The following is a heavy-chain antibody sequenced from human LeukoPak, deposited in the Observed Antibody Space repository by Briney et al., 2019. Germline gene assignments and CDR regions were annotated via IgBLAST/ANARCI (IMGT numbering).Heavy chain of an antibody. Sequence: GASVKVSCKASGYTFTSYGISWVRQAPGQGLEWMGRIIPIFGTANYAQKFQGRVTITTDESTSTAYMELSSLRSEDTAVYYCAVNDFWSGCPMDVWGKGTTVTVSS. J-gene: IGHJ6*03. CDR2: IIPIFGTA. CDR3: AVNDFWSGCPMDV. V-gene: IGHV1-69*05. D-gene: IGHD3-3*01. CDR1: GYTFTSYG.